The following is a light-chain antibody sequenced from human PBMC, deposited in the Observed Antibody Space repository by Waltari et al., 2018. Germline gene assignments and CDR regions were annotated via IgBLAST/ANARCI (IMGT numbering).Light chain of an antibody. V-gene: IGKV3-20*01. CDR1: QSVSRY. J-gene: IGKJ1*01. Sequence: EIVLTQSPGTLSLSPGERATLSCRASQSVSRYLAWYQQKPVQAPRLLIYGASSRATGIPDRFSGSGSGTDFSLTISRLEPEDFAVYYCQNHERLPAMFGQGTKVEIK. CDR2: GAS. CDR3: QNHERLPAM.